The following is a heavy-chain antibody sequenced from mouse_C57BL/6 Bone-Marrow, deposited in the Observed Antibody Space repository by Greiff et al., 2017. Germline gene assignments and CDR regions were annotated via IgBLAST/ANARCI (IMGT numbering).Heavy chain of an antibody. CDR2: ISNGGGST. D-gene: IGHD3-2*02. Sequence: EVKLVESGGGLVQPGGSLKLSCAASGFTFSDYYMYWVRQTPEKRLEWVAYISNGGGSTYYPDTVKGRFTISRDNAKNTLYLQMSRLKSEDIAMYYCARPQTAQAREYDMDYWGQGTSVTVSS. CDR1: GFTFSDYY. J-gene: IGHJ4*01. CDR3: ARPQTAQAREYDMDY. V-gene: IGHV5-12*01.